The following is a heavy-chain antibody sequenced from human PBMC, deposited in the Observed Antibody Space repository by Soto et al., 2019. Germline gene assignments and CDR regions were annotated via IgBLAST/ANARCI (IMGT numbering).Heavy chain of an antibody. D-gene: IGHD6-13*01. CDR3: ARVYGYSSSWLYYYYYGMDV. V-gene: IGHV4-31*03. J-gene: IGHJ6*02. Sequence: LSRTCTVSGDSISSNGYYWSWIRQHPGKGLEWIGYIYYSGSTYYNPSLKSRVTISLDTSKKQFSLKLSSVTAADTAVYYCARVYGYSSSWLYYYYYGMDVQGQRPTVTLSS. CDR2: IYYSGST. CDR1: GDSISSNGYY.